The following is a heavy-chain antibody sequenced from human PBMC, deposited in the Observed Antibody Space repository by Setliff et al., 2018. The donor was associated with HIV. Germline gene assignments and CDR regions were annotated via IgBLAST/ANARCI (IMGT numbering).Heavy chain of an antibody. CDR3: ARDGASGSGYYWADY. D-gene: IGHD3-3*01. CDR2: IIPSGGST. CDR1: GYTFTKSI. V-gene: IGHV1-46*01. J-gene: IGHJ4*02. Sequence: GASVKVSCKASGYTFTKSIIHWVRQAPGQGLEWMGAIIPSGGSTGYAEKFQARVTLTRDTSTSTVYMELSGLREEDTAVYYCARDGASGSGYYWADYWGQGTLVTSPQ.